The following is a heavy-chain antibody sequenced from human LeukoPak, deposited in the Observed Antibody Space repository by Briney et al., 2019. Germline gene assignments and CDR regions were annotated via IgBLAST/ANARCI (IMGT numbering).Heavy chain of an antibody. CDR3: ARGSYGSGSYNFDY. V-gene: IGHV3-48*01. Sequence: GGSLRLSCAASGFTFSSYSMNWVRQAPGKGLEWVSYISSSGSTIYYADSVKGRFTISRDNAKNSLYLQMNSLRAEDTAVYYCARGSYGSGSYNFDYWGQGTLVTVSS. CDR2: ISSSGSTI. J-gene: IGHJ4*02. D-gene: IGHD3-10*01. CDR1: GFTFSSYS.